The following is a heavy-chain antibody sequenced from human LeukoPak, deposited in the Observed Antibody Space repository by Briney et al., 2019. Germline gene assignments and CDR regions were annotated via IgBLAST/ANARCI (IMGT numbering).Heavy chain of an antibody. CDR2: INPNSGGT. J-gene: IGHJ4*02. Sequence: ASVKVSCKASGYTFTGYYMHWVRQAPGQGLEWMGRINPNSGGTNYAQKFQGRVTMTRETSISTAYMELSRLRSDDTAVYYCATAYYYDSSGYKYCFGYWGQGTLVTVSS. CDR3: ATAYYYDSSGYKYCFGY. V-gene: IGHV1-2*06. D-gene: IGHD3-22*01. CDR1: GYTFTGYY.